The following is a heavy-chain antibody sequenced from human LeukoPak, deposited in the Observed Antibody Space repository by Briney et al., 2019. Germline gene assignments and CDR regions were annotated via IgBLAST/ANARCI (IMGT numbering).Heavy chain of an antibody. CDR3: ARHEAQDFDY. J-gene: IGHJ4*02. V-gene: IGHV4-39*01. CDR2: IYYSGTT. Sequence: SETLSLTCTVSGGSISSSNYCWGWIRQPPGKGLEWIGSIYYSGTTYYSSSLKSRVIISVDTSKNQFSLKLSSVTATDTAVYYCARHEAQDFDYWGQGTLVTVSS. CDR1: GGSISSSNYC.